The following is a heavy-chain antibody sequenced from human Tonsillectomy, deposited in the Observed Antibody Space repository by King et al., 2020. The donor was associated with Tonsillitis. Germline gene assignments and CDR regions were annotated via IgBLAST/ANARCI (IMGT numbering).Heavy chain of an antibody. J-gene: IGHJ6*02. CDR1: GFTFSSYD. CDR2: ISSEGSNK. CDR3: AKDGGDSSATYYASMDV. V-gene: IGHV3-30*18. Sequence: VQLVESGGGVVQPGRSLRLSCAASGFTFSSYDIYWVRQAPGKGLEWVAIISSEGSNKYYTDSVKGRFTISRDNSKKTLYLQMNSLRAEDTAVYYCAKDGGDSSATYYASMDVWGQGATGSVSS. D-gene: IGHD6-25*01.